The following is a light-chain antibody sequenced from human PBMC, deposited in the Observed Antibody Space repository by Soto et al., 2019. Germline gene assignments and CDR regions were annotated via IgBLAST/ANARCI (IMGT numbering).Light chain of an antibody. Sequence: AIQMTQSPSSLSASVGDRVTITCRASQDIRNDLGWYQQKPGKAPNLLISAASTLQSGVPSRFSGSGSGTDFTLTISSLQPEDFGSYSCQQTYNLPPTFGGGTRVQIK. J-gene: IGKJ4*01. CDR3: QQTYNLPPT. CDR1: QDIRND. CDR2: AAS. V-gene: IGKV1-6*01.